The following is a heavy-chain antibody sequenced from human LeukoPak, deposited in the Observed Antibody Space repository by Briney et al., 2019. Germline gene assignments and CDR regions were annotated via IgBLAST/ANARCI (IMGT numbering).Heavy chain of an antibody. D-gene: IGHD4-17*01. V-gene: IGHV3-23*01. CDR1: GFTFSSYA. CDR2: ISGSGGSA. CDR3: AKGLTVIKSLDV. Sequence: PGGSLRLSCAASGFTFSSYAMIWVRQAPGEGLEWVSAISGSGGSADYADSVKGRFTISRDNSKNTLYLQMNSLRAEDTAIYYCAKGLTVIKSLDVWGQGTTVIVSS. J-gene: IGHJ6*02.